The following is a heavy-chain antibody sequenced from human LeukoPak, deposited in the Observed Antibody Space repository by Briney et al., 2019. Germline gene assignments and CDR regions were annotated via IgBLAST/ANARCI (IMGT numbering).Heavy chain of an antibody. CDR2: ISSSSSYI. V-gene: IGHV3-21*01. J-gene: IGHJ4*02. Sequence: GGSLRLSCAASGFTFSSYSMNWVRQAPGKGLEWVSSISSSSSYIYYADSVKGRFTISRDNAKNSLYLQMNSLRAEDTAVYYCAERQVELSYFDYWGQGTLVTVSS. CDR1: GFTFSSYS. CDR3: AERQVELSYFDY. D-gene: IGHD1-26*01.